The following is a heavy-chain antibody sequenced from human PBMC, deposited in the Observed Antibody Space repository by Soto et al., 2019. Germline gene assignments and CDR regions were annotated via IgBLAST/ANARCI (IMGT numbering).Heavy chain of an antibody. Sequence: SEPLSLPCTFSGASISSYYWSWIRQPPGKGLEWIGYIYYSGSTNYNPSLKSRVTISVDTSKNQFSLKLSSVTAADTAVYYCARATYGSGSDFDYWGQGTLVTVSS. J-gene: IGHJ4*02. D-gene: IGHD3-10*01. CDR3: ARATYGSGSDFDY. V-gene: IGHV4-59*01. CDR2: IYYSGST. CDR1: GASISSYY.